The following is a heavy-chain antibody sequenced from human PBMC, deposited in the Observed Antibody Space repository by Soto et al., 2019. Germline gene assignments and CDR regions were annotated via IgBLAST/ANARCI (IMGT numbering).Heavy chain of an antibody. J-gene: IGHJ4*02. CDR1: SGPISTYY. Sequence: PSETLSLTCSVSSGPISTYYWSWIRQPPGKRLEWIGYIYYSGNTYYNPSLGSRVTISVDTSKNQVSLNLNSVTAADTAVYFCARHSPRSPLAVVTKPSFYFDSWGPGTLVTVSS. CDR3: ARHSPRSPLAVVTKPSFYFDS. CDR2: IYYSGNT. D-gene: IGHD3-3*01. V-gene: IGHV4-59*08.